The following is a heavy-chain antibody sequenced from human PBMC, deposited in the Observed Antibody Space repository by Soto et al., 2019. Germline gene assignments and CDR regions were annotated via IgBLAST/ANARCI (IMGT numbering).Heavy chain of an antibody. V-gene: IGHV3-23*01. J-gene: IGHJ4*02. CDR3: AQNFDY. CDR1: GFTFSRYS. Sequence: GGSLRLSCSASGFTFSRYSMTWVRQGPEKGLEWVSEISADGTRTYYADSVKGRFTVSRDSSKNTQYLQMNSLRAEDTAVYYCAQNFDYWGQGTLVTVSS. CDR2: ISADGTRT.